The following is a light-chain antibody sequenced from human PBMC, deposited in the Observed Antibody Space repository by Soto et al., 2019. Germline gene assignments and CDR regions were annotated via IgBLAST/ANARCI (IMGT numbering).Light chain of an antibody. CDR3: CSYASANTWV. CDR1: SSDLGSYTL. Sequence: QSVLTQPASVSGSPGQSITISCTGTSSDLGSYTLLSWFQQHSGKAPKLILYEGTKRPSGISTRFSGSKSGNSASLIISGLRVEDEADYYCCSYASANTWVFGGGTKLTVL. CDR2: EGT. V-gene: IGLV2-23*01. J-gene: IGLJ3*02.